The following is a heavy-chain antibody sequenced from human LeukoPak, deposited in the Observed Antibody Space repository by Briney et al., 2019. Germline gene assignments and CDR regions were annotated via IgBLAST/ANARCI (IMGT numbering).Heavy chain of an antibody. D-gene: IGHD4/OR15-4a*01. CDR3: ARGLNTHFDY. CDR2: IYHSGST. CDR1: GYSISSGYY. V-gene: IGHV4-38-2*02. Sequence: PSETLSLTCTVSGYSISSGYYWGWIRQPPGKGLEWIGSIYHSGSTYYNPSLKSRVTISVDKSKNQFSLKLSSVTAADTAVYYCARGLNTHFDYWGQGTLVTVSS. J-gene: IGHJ4*02.